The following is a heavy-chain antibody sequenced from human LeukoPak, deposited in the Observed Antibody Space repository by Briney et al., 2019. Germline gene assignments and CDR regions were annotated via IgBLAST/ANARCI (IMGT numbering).Heavy chain of an antibody. D-gene: IGHD6-13*01. CDR3: ARSGAMAQQLFRGWFDP. CDR1: GYTFTSYY. J-gene: IGHJ5*02. CDR2: INPSGGST. V-gene: IGHV1-46*01. Sequence: ASVKVSCKASGYTFTSYYMHWVRQAPGQGLEWMGIINPSGGSTSYAQKFQGRVTMTRDMSTSTVYMELSSLRSEDTAVYYCARSGAMAQQLFRGWFDPWGQGTLVTVSS.